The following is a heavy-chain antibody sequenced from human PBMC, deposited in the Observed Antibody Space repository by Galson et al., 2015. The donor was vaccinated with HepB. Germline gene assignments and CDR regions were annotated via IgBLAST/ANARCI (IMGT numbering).Heavy chain of an antibody. Sequence: SVKVSCKASGYTFTSYTMNWVRQAPGQGLEWMGRINTNKGNPTYAQDFTGRFVFSLDTSVSTAYLQISSLRAEDTAVYFCARLITFGGVSVYFDYWGQGTLVTVSS. CDR3: ARLITFGGVSVYFDY. V-gene: IGHV7-4-1*02. CDR1: GYTFTSYT. J-gene: IGHJ4*02. CDR2: INTNKGNP. D-gene: IGHD3-16*02.